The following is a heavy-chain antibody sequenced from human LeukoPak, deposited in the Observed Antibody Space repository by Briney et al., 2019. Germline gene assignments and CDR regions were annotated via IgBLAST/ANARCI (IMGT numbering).Heavy chain of an antibody. D-gene: IGHD3-10*01. CDR3: ARGGSRQNFYYSGLDV. Sequence: SETLSLTCTVSGGSISSFFWNWIRQPPGEGLEWIGYISDTGITNHNPSVQSRVSMSVDTSKNQRSLRLTSVTAADTAVYYCARGGSRQNFYYSGLDVWGQGTTVTVSS. J-gene: IGHJ6*02. V-gene: IGHV4-59*01. CDR1: GGSISSFF. CDR2: ISDTGIT.